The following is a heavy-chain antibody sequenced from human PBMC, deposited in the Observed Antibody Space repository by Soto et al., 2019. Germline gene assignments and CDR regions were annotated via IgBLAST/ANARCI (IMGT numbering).Heavy chain of an antibody. CDR3: ARDTGRSLASDRFEN. J-gene: IGHJ4*02. D-gene: IGHD2-8*02. V-gene: IGHV1-2*02. CDR2: INPDSGIT. Sequence: ASVKVSCKASGYTFSDSYIHWVRQAPGQGLEWMGWINPDSGITNFAQKFQGRVTLTGDTSTSTAYMDLSRLASDDTAVYYCARDTGRSLASDRFENWGQGALVTVYS. CDR1: GYTFSDSY.